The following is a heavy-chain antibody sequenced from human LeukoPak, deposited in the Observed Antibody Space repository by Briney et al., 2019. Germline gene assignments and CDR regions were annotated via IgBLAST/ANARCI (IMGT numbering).Heavy chain of an antibody. Sequence: TGGSLRLSCAASGFTFDDYAMRWVRQAPGNGLEWVSGISWNSGSIGYADSVKGRFTISRDNSKNTLYLQMNSLRAEDTAVYYCAKDSGYCSSTSCYSGDYWGQGTLVTVSS. CDR2: ISWNSGSI. CDR1: GFTFDDYA. CDR3: AKDSGYCSSTSCYSGDY. V-gene: IGHV3-9*01. D-gene: IGHD2-2*01. J-gene: IGHJ4*02.